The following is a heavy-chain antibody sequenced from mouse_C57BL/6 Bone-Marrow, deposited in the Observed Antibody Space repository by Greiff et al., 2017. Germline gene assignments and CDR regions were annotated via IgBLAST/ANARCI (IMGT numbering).Heavy chain of an antibody. D-gene: IGHD1-1*01. V-gene: IGHV1-42*01. CDR1: GYSFTGYY. CDR2: INPSTGGT. Sequence: VQLQQSGPELVKPGASVKISCKASGYSFTGYYMNWVKQSPEKSLEWIGEINPSTGGTTYNQKFKAKATLTVDKSSSTAYMQLKSLTSEDSAVYYCARHYYSRAWFAYWGQGTLVTVSA. CDR3: ARHYYSRAWFAY. J-gene: IGHJ3*01.